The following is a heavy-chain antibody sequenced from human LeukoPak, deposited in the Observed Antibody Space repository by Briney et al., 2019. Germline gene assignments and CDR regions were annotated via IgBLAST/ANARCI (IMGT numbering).Heavy chain of an antibody. CDR2: IYTSRST. J-gene: IGHJ3*02. CDR3: ARSYDYYDSSGYWGDAFDI. Sequence: SETLSLTCTVSGGSISSYYWSWIRQPAGKGLEWIGRIYTSRSTNYNPSLKSRVTMSVDTSKNQFSLKLSSVTAADTAVYYCARSYDYYDSSGYWGDAFDIWGQGTMVTVSS. CDR1: GGSISSYY. V-gene: IGHV4-4*07. D-gene: IGHD3-22*01.